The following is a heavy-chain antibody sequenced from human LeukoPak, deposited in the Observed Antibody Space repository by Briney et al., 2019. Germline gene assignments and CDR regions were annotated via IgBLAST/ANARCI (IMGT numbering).Heavy chain of an antibody. CDR2: IYYSGST. D-gene: IGHD3-10*01. CDR1: GGSISSYY. J-gene: IGHJ4*02. V-gene: IGHV4-59*12. Sequence: SETLSLTCTVSGGSISSYYWSWIRQPPGKGLEWIGYIYYSGSTNYNPSLKSRVTISVDTSKNQFSLKLSSVTAADTAVYYCARGRRYYYGSGSYPNYYFDYWGQGTLVTVSS. CDR3: ARGRRYYYGSGSYPNYYFDY.